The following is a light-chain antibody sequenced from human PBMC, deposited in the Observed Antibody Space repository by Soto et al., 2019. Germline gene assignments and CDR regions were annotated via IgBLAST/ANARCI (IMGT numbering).Light chain of an antibody. CDR2: DTS. J-gene: IGKJ2*01. V-gene: IGKV3-20*01. Sequence: ENVLTQSPGTLSVSPGERATLSCRASQSISNLAWYQQKPGQAPRLVIYDTSSRATGIPDRFSGSGSGTDFTLTISILEPEDVAVYYCLQYGSWYTFGQGTKLEIK. CDR1: QSISN. CDR3: LQYGSWYT.